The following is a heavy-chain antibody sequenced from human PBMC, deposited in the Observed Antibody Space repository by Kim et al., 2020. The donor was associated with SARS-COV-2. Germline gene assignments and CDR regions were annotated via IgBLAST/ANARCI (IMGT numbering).Heavy chain of an antibody. V-gene: IGHV4-34*01. CDR3: ARGTVVVPAAAREYYYYYGMDV. CDR2: INHSGST. J-gene: IGHJ6*02. D-gene: IGHD2-2*01. CDR1: GGSFSGYY. Sequence: SETLSLTCAVYGGSFSGYYWSWIRQPPGKGLEWIGEINHSGSTNYNPSLKSRVTISVDTSKNQFSLKLSSATAADTAVYYCARGTVVVPAAAREYYYYYGMDVWGQGTTVTVSS.